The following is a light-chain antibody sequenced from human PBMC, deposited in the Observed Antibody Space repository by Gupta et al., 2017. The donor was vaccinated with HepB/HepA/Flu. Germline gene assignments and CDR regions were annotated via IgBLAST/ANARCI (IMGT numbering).Light chain of an antibody. CDR1: SSDVGAYNY. CDR3: SSYTSISTHV. J-gene: IGLJ1*01. CDR2: DVS. V-gene: IGLV2-14*03. Sequence: QSALTQPASVSGSPGQSITISCTGTSSDVGAYNYVSWYQQHPGRAPKLMIYDVSNRPSGVSYRFSGSKSANTASLTISGLQTEDESDYYCSSYTSISTHVFGTGTKVTVL.